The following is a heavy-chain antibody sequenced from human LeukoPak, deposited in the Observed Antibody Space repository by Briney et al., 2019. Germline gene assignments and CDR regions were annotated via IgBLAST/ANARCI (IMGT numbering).Heavy chain of an antibody. CDR3: ARADFRGSSWDYAY. Sequence: GGSLRLSCAASGITFSRSAMHWVRQAPGKGLEWVANIKEDGSERYYVDSVKGRFIISRDNAKNSLYLQVNSLRAEDTAAYYCARADFRGSSWDYAYWGQGALVTVSS. D-gene: IGHD6-13*01. CDR2: IKEDGSER. CDR1: GITFSRSA. V-gene: IGHV3-7*04. J-gene: IGHJ4*02.